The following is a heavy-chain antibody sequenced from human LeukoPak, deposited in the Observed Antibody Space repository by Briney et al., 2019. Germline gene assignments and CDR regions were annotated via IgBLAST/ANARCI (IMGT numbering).Heavy chain of an antibody. J-gene: IGHJ6*03. V-gene: IGHV4-39*01. CDR3: ARQISDYYYYYMDV. D-gene: IGHD3-10*01. CDR2: IYYSGTT. CDR1: GGSISSSNYY. Sequence: PSEPLSLTCTVSGGSISSSNYYWGWIRLPPGQGLEWIGTIYYSGTTYYNPSLESRVTISEDTSKNQFSLTLRSVTAADTAVYYCARQISDYYYYYMDVWGKGTTVTVSS.